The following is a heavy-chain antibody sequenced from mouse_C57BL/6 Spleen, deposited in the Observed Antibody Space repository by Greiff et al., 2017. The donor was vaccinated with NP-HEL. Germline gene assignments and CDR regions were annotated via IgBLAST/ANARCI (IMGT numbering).Heavy chain of an antibody. CDR3: ARALYDGSFYAMDY. J-gene: IGHJ4*01. Sequence: EVKLMESGPGLVKPSQSLSLTCSVTGYSITSGYYWNWIRQFPGNKLEWMGYISYDGSNNYNPSLKNRISITRDTSKNQFFLKLNSVTTEDTATYYCARALYDGSFYAMDYWGQGTSVTVSS. V-gene: IGHV3-6*01. CDR2: ISYDGSN. CDR1: GYSITSGYY. D-gene: IGHD2-3*01.